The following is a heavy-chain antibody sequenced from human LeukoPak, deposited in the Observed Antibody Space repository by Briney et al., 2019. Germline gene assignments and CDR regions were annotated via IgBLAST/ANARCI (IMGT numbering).Heavy chain of an antibody. V-gene: IGHV3-7*01. CDR2: IKQDGSEK. Sequence: PGGSLRLSCAASGFTFGTYWMTWVRQAPGKGLEWVANIKQDGSEKYYVDSVKGRFTISRDNAKNSLYLQMNSLRAEDTAVYYCARARRHLDYWGQGTLVTVSS. CDR3: ARARRHLDY. CDR1: GFTFGTYW. J-gene: IGHJ4*02.